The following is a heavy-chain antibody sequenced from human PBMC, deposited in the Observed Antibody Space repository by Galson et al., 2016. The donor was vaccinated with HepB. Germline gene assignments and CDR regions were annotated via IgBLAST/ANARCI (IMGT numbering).Heavy chain of an antibody. CDR3: ARVTTVVTPEFSYYYFGMDV. Sequence: SETLSLTCAVSGGSLSGYHWRWIRQSPGKGLEWIGEITDSGNTKSNPSLKSRATISIDTSNNHFSLKLSSVTAADTAVYYCARVTTVVTPEFSYYYFGMDVWGQGTTVIVS. D-gene: IGHD4-23*01. CDR1: GGSLSGYH. V-gene: IGHV4-34*01. CDR2: ITDSGNT. J-gene: IGHJ6*02.